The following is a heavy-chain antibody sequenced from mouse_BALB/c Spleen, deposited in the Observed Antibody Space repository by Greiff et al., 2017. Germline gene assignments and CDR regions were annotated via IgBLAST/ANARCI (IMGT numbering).Heavy chain of an antibody. CDR2: ILPGSGST. J-gene: IGHJ1*01. Sequence: VQLQQSGAELMKPGASVKISCKATGYTFSSYWIEWVKQRPGHGLEWIGEILPGSGSTNYNEKFKGKATFTADTSSNTAYMQLSSLTSEDSAVYYCARFGYDRYFDVWGAGTTVTVSS. V-gene: IGHV1-9*01. CDR1: GYTFSSYW. D-gene: IGHD2-2*01. CDR3: ARFGYDRYFDV.